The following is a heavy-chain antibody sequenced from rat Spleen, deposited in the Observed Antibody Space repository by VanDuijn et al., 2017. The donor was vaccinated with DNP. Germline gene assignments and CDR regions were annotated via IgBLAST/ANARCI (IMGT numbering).Heavy chain of an antibody. D-gene: IGHD1-2*01. CDR1: GFTFSDYY. Sequence: EVQLVESGGGLVQPGRSLKLSCAASGFTFSDYYMAWVRQAPTKGLEWVAAISPSGDITYYRDSVKGRFTVSRDNAKSTLYLQMNSLRSEDTATYYSTRDNYSIYMPYYYAMDAWGQGTSVTVSS. CDR2: ISPSGDIT. CDR3: TRDNYSIYMPYYYAMDA. V-gene: IGHV5-27*01. J-gene: IGHJ4*01.